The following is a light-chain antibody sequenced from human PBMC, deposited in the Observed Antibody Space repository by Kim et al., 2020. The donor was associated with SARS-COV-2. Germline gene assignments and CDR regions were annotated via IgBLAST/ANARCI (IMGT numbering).Light chain of an antibody. V-gene: IGKV3-15*01. CDR1: QSVKNN. J-gene: IGKJ4*01. CDR2: GAS. Sequence: IVMTQSPATLSVSPGERVPLSCRASQSVKNNLAWYQQRPGQAPRPLIYGASTRATDISARFSGSGSGTEFTLTIRSLQSEGLGVYYGQQYNDWPLLTFGGGTKVDIK. CDR3: QQYNDWPLLT.